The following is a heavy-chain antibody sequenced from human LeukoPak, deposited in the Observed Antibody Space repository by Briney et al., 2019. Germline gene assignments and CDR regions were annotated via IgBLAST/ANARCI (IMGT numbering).Heavy chain of an antibody. D-gene: IGHD4-23*01. Sequence: SETLSLTCNVSGGSIGSYHWSWIRQSPGKGLEWIGDIYYSGSTNYNPSLKSRVTLLVDMSKNQFSLKVRSVTAVDTAMYYCARNRWGTCASFDSWGQGTLVTVSS. CDR1: GGSIGSYH. CDR2: IYYSGST. CDR3: ARNRWGTCASFDS. J-gene: IGHJ4*02. V-gene: IGHV4-59*01.